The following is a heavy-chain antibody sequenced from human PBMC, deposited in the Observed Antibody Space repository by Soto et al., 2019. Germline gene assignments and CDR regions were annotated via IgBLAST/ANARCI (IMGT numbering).Heavy chain of an antibody. V-gene: IGHV3-74*01. CDR1: GFTFSSYW. CDR2: INSDGSST. CDR3: ARGYDVVVPAAMPGHAFDI. J-gene: IGHJ3*02. D-gene: IGHD2-2*01. Sequence: GGSLRLSCAASGFTFSSYWMHWVRQAPGKGLVWVSRINSDGSSTSYADSVKGRFTISRDNAKNTLYLQMNSLRAEDTAVYYCARGYDVVVPAAMPGHAFDIWGQGTMVTVSS.